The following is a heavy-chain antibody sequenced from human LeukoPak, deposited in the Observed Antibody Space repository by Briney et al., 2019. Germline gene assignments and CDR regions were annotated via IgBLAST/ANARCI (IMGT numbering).Heavy chain of an antibody. V-gene: IGHV3-23*01. J-gene: IGHJ6*02. CDR1: GFTFSSYA. Sequence: GGSLRLSCAASGFTFSSYAMSWVRQGPGKGLEWVSAISGSGGSTYYADSVKGRFTISRDNSKNTLYLQMNSLRAEDTAVYYCANNIVVPAATNYYYYGMDVWGQGTTLTVSS. D-gene: IGHD2-2*01. CDR2: ISGSGGST. CDR3: ANNIVVPAATNYYYYGMDV.